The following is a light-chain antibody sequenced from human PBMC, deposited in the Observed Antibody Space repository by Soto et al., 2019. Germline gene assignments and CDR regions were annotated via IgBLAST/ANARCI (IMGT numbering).Light chain of an antibody. CDR3: QQYNNWPQGT. CDR2: GAS. J-gene: IGKJ1*01. CDR1: QSVSSN. V-gene: IGKV3-15*01. Sequence: EIVMKQSPATLSVSPGERATLSCRPSQSVSSNLAWYQQKPGQAPRLLIYGASTRATGIPARFSGSGSGTEFTLTISSLQSEDFAVYYCQQYNNWPQGTFGQGTKVEIK.